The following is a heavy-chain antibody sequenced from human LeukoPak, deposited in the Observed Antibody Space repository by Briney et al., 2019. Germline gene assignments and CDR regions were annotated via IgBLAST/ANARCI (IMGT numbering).Heavy chain of an antibody. Sequence: GGSLRLSCAASGFTFSSYAMSWVRQAPGKGLEWVSAISGSGGSTYYADSVKGRFTISRDNSKNTLYLQMNSLRAEDTAVYYCARDRHLYGDYEYYYYYGMDVWGQGTTVTVSS. CDR1: GFTFSSYA. CDR3: ARDRHLYGDYEYYYYYGMDV. V-gene: IGHV3-23*01. CDR2: ISGSGGST. J-gene: IGHJ6*02. D-gene: IGHD4-17*01.